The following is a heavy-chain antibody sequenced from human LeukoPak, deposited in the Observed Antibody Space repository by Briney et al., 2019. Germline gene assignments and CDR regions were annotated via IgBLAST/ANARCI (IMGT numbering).Heavy chain of an antibody. J-gene: IGHJ4*02. V-gene: IGHV3-30*04. CDR1: GFTFTGHS. Sequence: GGSLRLSCVASGFTFTGHSMHWVRQAPGKGLEWVAVVGNDEKTKFYADSLKGRFTVSRDNSKNTVYLQMNSLRAEDTAVYYCAKDGTYCSIISCYFDSWGQGTLVTVSS. D-gene: IGHD2-2*01. CDR3: AKDGTYCSIISCYFDS. CDR2: VGNDEKTK.